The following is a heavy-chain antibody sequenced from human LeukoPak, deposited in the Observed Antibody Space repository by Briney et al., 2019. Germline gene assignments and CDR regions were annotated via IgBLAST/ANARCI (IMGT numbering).Heavy chain of an antibody. CDR2: ISGSGGST. J-gene: IGHJ4*02. Sequence: PGGSLRLSCAASGFTFSSYGMSWVRQAPGKGLEWVSAISGSGGSTYYADSVKGRFTISRDNSKNTLYLQMNSLRAEDTAVYYCAKDRGFGVFFQYYFDYWGQGTLVTVSS. CDR1: GFTFSSYG. D-gene: IGHD3-10*01. CDR3: AKDRGFGVFFQYYFDY. V-gene: IGHV3-23*01.